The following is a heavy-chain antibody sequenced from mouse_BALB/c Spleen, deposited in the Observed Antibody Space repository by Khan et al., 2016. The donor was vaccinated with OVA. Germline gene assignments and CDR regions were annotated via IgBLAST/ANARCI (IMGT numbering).Heavy chain of an antibody. Sequence: EVQLQESGAELVKPGASVKLSCTASGFNIKDTYMHWVKQRPEQGLEWIGRIDPATGNIKYDPKFQGKATITADTSSNTAFLHLNSLTSEDTAVYHCARTEIHYYGAYTMDYWGQGTSVTVSS. D-gene: IGHD1-2*01. CDR2: IDPATGNI. CDR3: ARTEIHYYGAYTMDY. V-gene: IGHV14-3*02. CDR1: GFNIKDTY. J-gene: IGHJ4*01.